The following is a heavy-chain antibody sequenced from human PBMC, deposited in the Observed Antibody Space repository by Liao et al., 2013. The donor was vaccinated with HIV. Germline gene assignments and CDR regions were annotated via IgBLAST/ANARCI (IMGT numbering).Heavy chain of an antibody. CDR3: ARGVKKGYDFWSGYYTRTDYFDY. CDR1: GGSISSGSYY. V-gene: IGHV4-61*02. CDR2: IYTSGST. J-gene: IGHJ4*02. D-gene: IGHD3-3*01. Sequence: QVQLQESGPGLVKPSQTLSLTCTVSGGSISSGSYYWSWIRQPAGKGLEWIGRIYTSGSTNYNPSLKSRVTISVDTSKNQFSLKLSSVTAADTAVYYCARGVKKGYDFWSGYYTRTDYFDYWGQGTLVTVSS.